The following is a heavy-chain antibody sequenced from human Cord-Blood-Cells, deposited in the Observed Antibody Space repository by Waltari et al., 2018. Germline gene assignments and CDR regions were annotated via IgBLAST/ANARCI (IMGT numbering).Heavy chain of an antibody. CDR2: MNPKCGNT. Sequence: QVQLVQSGAEVKKPGASVKVSCKASGYTFTSYDINWVRQATGQGLEWMGGMNPKCGNTGYGQKCQGRVTITSNTSISTAYMELSSLRSEDTAVYYCARDSGSSADFDYWGQGTLVTVSS. CDR3: ARDSGSSADFDY. D-gene: IGHD1-26*01. J-gene: IGHJ4*02. V-gene: IGHV1-8*03. CDR1: GYTFTSYD.